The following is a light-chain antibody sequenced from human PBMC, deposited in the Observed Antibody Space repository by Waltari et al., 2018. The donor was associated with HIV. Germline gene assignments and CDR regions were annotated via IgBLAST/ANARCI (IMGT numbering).Light chain of an antibody. CDR3: QQYGRSPT. CDR2: GAS. CDR1: ASVDNNY. Sequence: EIVLTQSPGTLSLSPGERATLSCRASASVDNNYLAWFQQKPGQPPRLLIYGASSRATGIPDRFSGSGSGTDFTLTVSRLEPEDFAVYFCQQYGRSPTFGGGTKVEIK. J-gene: IGKJ4*01. V-gene: IGKV3-20*01.